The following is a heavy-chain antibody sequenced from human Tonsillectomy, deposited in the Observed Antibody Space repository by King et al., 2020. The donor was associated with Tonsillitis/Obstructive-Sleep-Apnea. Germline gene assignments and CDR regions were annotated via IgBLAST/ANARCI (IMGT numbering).Heavy chain of an antibody. D-gene: IGHD2-21*01. CDR2: IIPIFGTA. J-gene: IGHJ3*02. Sequence: VQLVQTGAEVKKPGASVKVSCKASGGTFSSYAISWVRQAPGQGLEWMGGIIPIFGTANYAQKVQGRVTFTADESTSTAYMELSSLRSEDTAVYYCARGLNILKGCGGDCFPDAFDIWGQGTMVTVSS. V-gene: IGHV1-69*12. CDR3: ARGLNILKGCGGDCFPDAFDI. CDR1: GGTFSSYA.